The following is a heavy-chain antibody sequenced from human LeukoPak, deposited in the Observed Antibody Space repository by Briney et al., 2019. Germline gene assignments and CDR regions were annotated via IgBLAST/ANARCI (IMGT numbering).Heavy chain of an antibody. CDR2: IYTSGST. CDR3: TRANGYGLIDY. V-gene: IGHV4-4*07. J-gene: IGHJ4*02. CDR1: GNSFGDYY. D-gene: IGHD3-10*01. Sequence: SETLSLTCTVSGNSFGDYYWSWIRQPAGKGLEWIGRIYTSGSTTYNPSLKSRVTISLDTSKNQFSLNLFSVTAADTAMYYCTRANGYGLIDYWGQGTLVTVSS.